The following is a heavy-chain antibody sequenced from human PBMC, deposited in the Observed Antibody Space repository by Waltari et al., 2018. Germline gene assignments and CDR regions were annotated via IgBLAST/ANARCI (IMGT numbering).Heavy chain of an antibody. J-gene: IGHJ3*01. V-gene: IGHV3-53*01. Sequence: EVQLVESGGGLIQPGGSLRLSCSGSYFSVSNYMSWVRQAPGKGLEWVSVIQTGGGTHYPDSVGGRFIISRDNSRNTVYLQMNGLRPEDTAIYYCPRDTYCSGGTCHSPPVWGQGTMVTVSS. CDR1: YFSVSNY. CDR3: PRDTYCSGGTCHSPPV. CDR2: IQTGGGT. D-gene: IGHD2-15*01.